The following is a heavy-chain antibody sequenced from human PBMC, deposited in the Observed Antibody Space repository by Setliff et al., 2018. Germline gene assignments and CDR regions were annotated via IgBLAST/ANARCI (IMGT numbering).Heavy chain of an antibody. CDR3: ASLPYYDSSGYSLSYY. V-gene: IGHV4-39*01. CDR2: IYYSGST. D-gene: IGHD3-22*01. Sequence: PSETLSLTCTVSGGSISSGSNYWGWIRQPPGKGLEWIGSIYYSGSTYYNPSLKSRVTISVDTSKNQFSLKLSSVTAADTAVYYCASLPYYDSSGYSLSYYWGQGTLVTVSS. J-gene: IGHJ4*02. CDR1: GGSISSGSNY.